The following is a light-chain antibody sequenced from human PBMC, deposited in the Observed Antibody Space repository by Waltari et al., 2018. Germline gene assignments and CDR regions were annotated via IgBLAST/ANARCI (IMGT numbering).Light chain of an antibody. V-gene: IGLV2-14*01. Sequence: QSALTQPASVSGSPGQSVTISCTGTSSDVGGYNYVSWYQHHPGNAPKLMIYEVTHRPSGVSKRFSGSKSGSTASLTISGLQAEDEADYYCSSYTSSTYPVVFGGGPKLTVL. CDR3: SSYTSSTYPVV. J-gene: IGLJ2*01. CDR2: EVT. CDR1: SSDVGGYNY.